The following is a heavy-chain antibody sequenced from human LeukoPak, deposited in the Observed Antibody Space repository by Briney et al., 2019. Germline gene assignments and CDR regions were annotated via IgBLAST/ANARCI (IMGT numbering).Heavy chain of an antibody. CDR2: IIPIFGTA. CDR3: ARDPSRYDSSGFDY. Sequence: SVKVSCKASGGTFSSYAISWVRQAPGQGLEWMGGIIPIFGTANYAQKFQGRVTITADESTSTAYMELSSLRSEDTAVYYCARDPSRYDSSGFDYWGQGTLVTVSS. D-gene: IGHD3-22*01. CDR1: GGTFSSYA. V-gene: IGHV1-69*01. J-gene: IGHJ4*02.